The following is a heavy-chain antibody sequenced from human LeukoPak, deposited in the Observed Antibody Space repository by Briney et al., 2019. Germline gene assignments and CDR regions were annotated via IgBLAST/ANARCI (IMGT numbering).Heavy chain of an antibody. V-gene: IGHV4-30-4*08. CDR2: IYYSGST. J-gene: IGHJ4*02. Sequence: RPSQTLSLTCTVSGGSISSGDYYWSWIRQPPWKGLEWIGYIYYSGSTYYNPSLKCRVTISVDTSKNQFSLKLSSVTAADTAVYYCARVREYYFDYWGQGTLVTVSS. D-gene: IGHD2/OR15-2a*01. CDR3: ARVREYYFDY. CDR1: GGSISSGDYY.